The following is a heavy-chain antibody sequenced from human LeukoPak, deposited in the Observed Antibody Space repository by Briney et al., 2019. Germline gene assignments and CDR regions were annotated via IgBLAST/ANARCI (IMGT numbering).Heavy chain of an antibody. V-gene: IGHV4-59*01. CDR3: ARVGYGSGSWGWFDP. J-gene: IGHJ5*02. CDR2: IYYSGTT. D-gene: IGHD3-10*01. Sequence: SETLSLSCTVSGGSISGFFWTWIRQSPGKELEYIGYIYYSGTTDYNPTLKSRVSMSVDTSKNQFFLNLTSVTAADTAIYYCARVGYGSGSWGWFDPWGQGTLVTVSS. CDR1: GGSISGFF.